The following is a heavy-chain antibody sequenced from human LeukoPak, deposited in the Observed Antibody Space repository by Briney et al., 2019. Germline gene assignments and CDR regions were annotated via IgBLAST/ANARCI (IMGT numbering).Heavy chain of an antibody. CDR3: ARDGYVWGSYRYTVLDY. V-gene: IGHV1-69*19. CDR2: IIPIFGTA. D-gene: IGHD3-16*02. CDR1: GGTFSSYA. Sequence: SVKVSCTASGGTFSSYAISWVRQAPGQGLEWMGGIIPIFGTANYAQKFQGRVTITADESTSTAYMELSSLRSEDTAVYYCARDGYVWGSYRYTVLDYWGQGTLVTVSS. J-gene: IGHJ4*02.